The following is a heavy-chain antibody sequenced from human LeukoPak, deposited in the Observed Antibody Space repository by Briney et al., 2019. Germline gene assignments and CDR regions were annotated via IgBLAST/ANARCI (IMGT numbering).Heavy chain of an antibody. V-gene: IGHV3-48*03. Sequence: PGGSLRHSCSASGFRFSSYEMKWVRQAPGKGLEWISYISACGTLTHYADSVEGRFTISRDNAKNPLYLQMNSLRGEDTAVYYCARDPRGANYYGSGSYYQGNYWGQGTLVTVSS. CDR1: GFRFSSYE. CDR2: ISACGTLT. CDR3: ARDPRGANYYGSGSYYQGNY. J-gene: IGHJ4*02. D-gene: IGHD3-10*01.